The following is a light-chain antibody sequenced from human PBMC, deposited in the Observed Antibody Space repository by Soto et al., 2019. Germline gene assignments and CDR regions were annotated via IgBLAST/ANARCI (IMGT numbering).Light chain of an antibody. CDR3: AAWDDRLSGWV. J-gene: IGLJ3*02. V-gene: IGLV1-47*02. Sequence: QSVLTQPPSASGTPGQRVTISCSGSSSNIGSNYIYWYQQLPGTAPKLLIHSNDQRPSGVPDRFSGSKSGTSASLAISGLRSEDEADYCCAAWDDRLSGWVFGGGTKVTVL. CDR2: SND. CDR1: SSNIGSNY.